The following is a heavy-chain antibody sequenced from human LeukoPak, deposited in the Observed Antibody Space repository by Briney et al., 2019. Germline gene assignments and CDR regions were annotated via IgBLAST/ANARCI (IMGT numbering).Heavy chain of an antibody. D-gene: IGHD6-6*01. CDR3: AREWGSSYHDAFDI. V-gene: IGHV1-2*02. Sequence: ASVKVSCKASGYTFTGYYMHWVRQAPGQGLEWMGWINPNSGGTNYAQKFQGRATMTRDTSISTAYMELSRLRSDDTAVYYCAREWGSSYHDAFDIWGQGTMVTVSS. CDR2: INPNSGGT. J-gene: IGHJ3*02. CDR1: GYTFTGYY.